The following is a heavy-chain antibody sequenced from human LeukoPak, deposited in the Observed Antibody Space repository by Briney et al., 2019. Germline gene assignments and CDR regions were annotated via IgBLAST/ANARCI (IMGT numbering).Heavy chain of an antibody. J-gene: IGHJ4*02. D-gene: IGHD2-15*01. V-gene: IGHV4-39*02. Sequence: SETLSLTCIVSGGSVSSGGHYWGWIRQPPGKGLEWIGSIYYSGSTYYNPSLNSRVTMFIDMSKNHFSLKMSSVTATDTAVYYCARLVCGGGSCPAEFDYWGQGTLVTVSS. CDR1: GGSVSSGGHY. CDR2: IYYSGST. CDR3: ARLVCGGGSCPAEFDY.